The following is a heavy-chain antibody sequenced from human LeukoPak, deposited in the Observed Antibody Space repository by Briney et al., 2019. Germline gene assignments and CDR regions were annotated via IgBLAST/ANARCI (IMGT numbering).Heavy chain of an antibody. V-gene: IGHV3-30*02. CDR2: IGSDGSKQ. Sequence: GGSLRLSCAASGFFFTSSGMNWVRQAPGKGLEWVTFIGSDGSKQYYADSVKGRFGISRDHSRNTVSLQMNSLRLEDTAVYYCATDGSGTSFPYYFESWGQGTLVTVSS. CDR3: ATDGSGTSFPYYFES. CDR1: GFFFTSSG. J-gene: IGHJ4*02. D-gene: IGHD3-10*01.